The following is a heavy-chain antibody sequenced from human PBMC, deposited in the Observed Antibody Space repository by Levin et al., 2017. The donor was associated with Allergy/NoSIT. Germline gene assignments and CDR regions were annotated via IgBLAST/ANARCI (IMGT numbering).Heavy chain of an antibody. D-gene: IGHD6-19*01. CDR1: GFTFSSYG. J-gene: IGHJ6*02. Sequence: PGGSLRLSCAASGFTFSSYGMHWVRQAPGKGLEWVAVISYDGSNKYYADSVKGRFTISRDNSKNTLYLQMNSLRAEDTAVYYCAKGIHSSGWELDYYYYGMDVWGQGTTVTVSS. CDR3: AKGIHSSGWELDYYYYGMDV. V-gene: IGHV3-30*18. CDR2: ISYDGSNK.